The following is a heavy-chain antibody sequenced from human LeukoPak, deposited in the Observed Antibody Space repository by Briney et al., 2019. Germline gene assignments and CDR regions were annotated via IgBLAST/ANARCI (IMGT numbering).Heavy chain of an antibody. V-gene: IGHV5-51*01. CDR2: IYPGDSET. J-gene: IGHJ6*03. Sequence: GESLKISCKASGYKFTDYWIAWVRQMPGKGLEWMGIIYPGDSETKYSPSFEGLVTISADKSISIASLQWSSLKASDTAIYYCARQKSGYTDDYYYYLDVWGEGTTITVSS. CDR1: GYKFTDYW. CDR3: ARQKSGYTDDYYYYLDV. D-gene: IGHD5-18*01.